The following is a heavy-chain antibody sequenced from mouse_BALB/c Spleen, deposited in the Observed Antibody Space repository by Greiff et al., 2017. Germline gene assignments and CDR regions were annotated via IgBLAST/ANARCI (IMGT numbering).Heavy chain of an antibody. D-gene: IGHD3-1*01. CDR2: IDPANGNT. V-gene: IGHV14-3*02. Sequence: EVKLVESGAELVKPGASVKLSCTASGFNIKDTYMHWVKQRPEQGLEWIGRIDPANGNTKYDPKFQGKATITADTSSNTAYLQLSSLTSEDTAVYYCALGPYYFDYWGQGTTLTVSS. J-gene: IGHJ2*01. CDR1: GFNIKDTY. CDR3: ALGPYYFDY.